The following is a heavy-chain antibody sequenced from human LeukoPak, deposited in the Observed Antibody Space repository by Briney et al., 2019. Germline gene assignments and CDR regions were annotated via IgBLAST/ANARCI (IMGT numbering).Heavy chain of an antibody. CDR2: FYYSGST. D-gene: IGHD5-18*01. CDR3: ARGPGGYSYGYYFDY. J-gene: IGHJ4*02. CDR1: GGSISSYY. Sequence: PSETLSLTCAVSGGSISSYYWSWIRQPPGKGLEWIGFFYYSGSTNYNLSLKSRVTISVDTSKNHFSLKLSSVTAADTAVYYCARGPGGYSYGYYFDYWGQGTLVTVSS. V-gene: IGHV4-59*01.